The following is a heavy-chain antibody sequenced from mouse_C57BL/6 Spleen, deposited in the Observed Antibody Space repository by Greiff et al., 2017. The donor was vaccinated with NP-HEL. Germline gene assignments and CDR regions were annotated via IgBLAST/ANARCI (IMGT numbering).Heavy chain of an antibody. CDR3: ARFITTVVATGWYFDV. Sequence: QVQLKQPGAELVKPGASVKISCKASGYAFSSYWMNWVKQRPGKGLEWIGQIYPGDGDTNYNGKFKGKATLTADKSSSTAYMQLSSLTSEDSAVYFCARFITTVVATGWYFDVWGTGTTVTVSS. J-gene: IGHJ1*03. CDR1: GYAFSSYW. CDR2: IYPGDGDT. V-gene: IGHV1-80*01. D-gene: IGHD1-1*01.